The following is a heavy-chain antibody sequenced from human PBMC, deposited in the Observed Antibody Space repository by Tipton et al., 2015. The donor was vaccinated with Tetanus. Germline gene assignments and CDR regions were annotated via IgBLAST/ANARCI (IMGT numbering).Heavy chain of an antibody. CDR2: IIPIFGTA. CDR1: GGTFSSYA. CDR3: GREKGEIVVVAATPGWFVP. Sequence: QLVQSGAEVKKPGSSVKVSCKASGGTFSSYAISWVRQAPGQGLEWMGGIIPIFGTADYAQKFQGRVTITADKSTSTAYMERSSLRSEDTAVYYCGREKGEIVVVAATPGWFVPWGQGTLVTVSS. D-gene: IGHD2-15*01. V-gene: IGHV1-69*06. J-gene: IGHJ5*02.